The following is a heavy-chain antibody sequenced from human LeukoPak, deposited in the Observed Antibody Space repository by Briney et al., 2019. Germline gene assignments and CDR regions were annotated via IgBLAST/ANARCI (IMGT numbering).Heavy chain of an antibody. CDR2: ISWNSGSI. CDR3: AKDIIARSIAAAGPPRD. D-gene: IGHD6-13*01. Sequence: PGGSLRLSCAASGFTFDDYAMHWVRQAPGKGLEWVSGISWNSGSIGYADSVKGRFTISRDNAKNSLYLQMNSLRAEDTALYYCAKDIIARSIAAAGPPRDWGQGTLVTVSS. V-gene: IGHV3-9*01. J-gene: IGHJ4*02. CDR1: GFTFDDYA.